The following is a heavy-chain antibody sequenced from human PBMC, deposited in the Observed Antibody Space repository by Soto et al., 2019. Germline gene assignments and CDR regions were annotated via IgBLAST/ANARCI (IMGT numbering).Heavy chain of an antibody. J-gene: IGHJ4*02. V-gene: IGHV4-31*03. CDR2: IYYSGST. CDR3: ARRGHGSGSVLFDY. CDR1: GGSISSGGYY. Sequence: QVQLQESGPGLVKPSQTLSLTCTVSGGSISSGGYYWSWIRQHPGKGLEWIGYIYYSGSTYYNPSLKSRVTRSVDTSKNQFSLKLSSVTAADTAVYYCARRGHGSGSVLFDYWGQGTLVTVSS. D-gene: IGHD3-10*01.